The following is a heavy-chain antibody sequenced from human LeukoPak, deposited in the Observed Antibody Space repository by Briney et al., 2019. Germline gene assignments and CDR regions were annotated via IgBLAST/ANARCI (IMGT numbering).Heavy chain of an antibody. Sequence: GGSLRLSCAASGFTFSSYGMHWVRQAPGKGLEWVAVISYDGSNKYYADSVKGRFTISRDNSKNTLYLQMNSLRAEDTAVYYCARDARQQLVERFDYWGQGTLVTVSS. J-gene: IGHJ4*02. CDR3: ARDARQQLVERFDY. CDR1: GFTFSSYG. CDR2: ISYDGSNK. V-gene: IGHV3-30*03. D-gene: IGHD6-13*01.